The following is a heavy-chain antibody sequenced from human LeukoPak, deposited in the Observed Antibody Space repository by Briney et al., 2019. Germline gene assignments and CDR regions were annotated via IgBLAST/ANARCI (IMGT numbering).Heavy chain of an antibody. CDR2: IYATGNT. CDR1: GVSVSSFY. V-gene: IGHV4-4*07. D-gene: IGHD3-10*01. Sequence: KTSETLSLTCTVSGVSVSSFYWTWIRQPAGKGLEWIGRIYATGNTNFNPSLKSRVTISLDTSKNQFSLKLNSVTAADTAVYYCARAGGIRGSALDLDYWGQGTLVTVSS. CDR3: ARAGGIRGSALDLDY. J-gene: IGHJ4*02.